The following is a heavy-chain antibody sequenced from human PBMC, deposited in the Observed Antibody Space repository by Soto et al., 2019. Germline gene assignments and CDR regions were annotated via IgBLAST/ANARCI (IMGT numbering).Heavy chain of an antibody. D-gene: IGHD3-3*01. J-gene: IGHJ4*02. Sequence: EVQLVESGGGLVQPGGSLKLSCAASGFTFSGSAMHWVRQASGKGLEWVGRIRSKANTYATAYAMSVKGRFTISRDDSRNTAYLQMNSLKTEDTAVYYCASGFYDFWSGHPKRLDYWGQGTVVTVSS. CDR1: GFTFSGSA. V-gene: IGHV3-73*02. CDR3: ASGFYDFWSGHPKRLDY. CDR2: IRSKANTYAT.